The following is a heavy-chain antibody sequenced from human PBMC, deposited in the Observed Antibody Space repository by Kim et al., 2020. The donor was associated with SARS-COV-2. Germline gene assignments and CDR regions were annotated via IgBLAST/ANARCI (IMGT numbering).Heavy chain of an antibody. D-gene: IGHD3-10*01. Sequence: SVKVSCKASGYTFTYRYLHWVRQAPGQALEWMGWITPFNGNTNYAQKFQDRVTITRDRSMSTAYMELSSLRSEDTAMYYCATDAALVAGGSGSYYHHHPVYYFDYWGQGTLVTVSS. V-gene: IGHV1-45*02. CDR3: ATDAALVAGGSGSYYHHHPVYYFDY. J-gene: IGHJ4*02. CDR2: ITPFNGNT. CDR1: GYTFTYRY.